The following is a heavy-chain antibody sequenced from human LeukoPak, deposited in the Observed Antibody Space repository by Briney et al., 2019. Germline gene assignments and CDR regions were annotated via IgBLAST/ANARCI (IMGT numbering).Heavy chain of an antibody. CDR2: ISYDGSNK. CDR1: GFTFSSYA. Sequence: GGSLRLSCAASGFTFSSYAMHWVRQAPGKGLEWVAVISYDGSNKYYADSVKGRFTIYRDNSKNTLYLQMNSLRAEDTAVYYCARDQDSSGWIDYWGQGTLVTVSS. D-gene: IGHD6-19*01. J-gene: IGHJ4*02. CDR3: ARDQDSSGWIDY. V-gene: IGHV3-30*04.